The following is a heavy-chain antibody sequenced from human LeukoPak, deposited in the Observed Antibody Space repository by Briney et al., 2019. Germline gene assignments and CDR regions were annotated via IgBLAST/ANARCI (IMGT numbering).Heavy chain of an antibody. D-gene: IGHD3-22*01. CDR3: ARVFYDSSGYHPDH. Sequence: GGSLRLSCAASGFTSSDHYMDWVRQAPGKGLEWVGRTRNKANSYTAEYAASVKGRFTISRDDSKNSLYLQMNSLKTEDTAVYYCARVFYDSSGYHPDHWGQGTLVTVSS. J-gene: IGHJ4*02. CDR2: TRNKANSYTA. CDR1: GFTSSDHY. V-gene: IGHV3-72*01.